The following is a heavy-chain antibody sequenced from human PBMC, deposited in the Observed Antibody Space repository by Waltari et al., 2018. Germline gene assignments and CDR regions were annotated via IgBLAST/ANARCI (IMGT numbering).Heavy chain of an antibody. CDR2: ITNSGETV. Sequence: QERLVESGGGLVKPGGSLRLSCAASGFTSGDYYMSWIRQSQGKGLEWISYITNSGETVYYSDSARGRFTVSRDNARNSLYLHMTSLRAEDTAVYYCARTNEEWLDYYFYYYLDVWGRGTAVTVSS. V-gene: IGHV3-11*04. CDR1: GFTSGDYY. CDR3: ARTNEEWLDYYFYYYLDV. J-gene: IGHJ6*03. D-gene: IGHD5-12*01.